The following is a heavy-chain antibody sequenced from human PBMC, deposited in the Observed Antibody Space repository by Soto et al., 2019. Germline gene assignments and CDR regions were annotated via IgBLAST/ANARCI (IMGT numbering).Heavy chain of an antibody. J-gene: IGHJ4*02. CDR1: GYTFVNYE. Sequence: QVQLVQSGAEVKKPGASVKVSCKASGYTFVNYEINWVRQATGQGPEWLGWMNPHSGDTFYAQNFQGRVTMTRNTSITTAYMELNSLKSEDTAVYYCARQQAMDYWGQGTLVTVSS. V-gene: IGHV1-8*01. CDR3: ARQQAMDY. CDR2: MNPHSGDT.